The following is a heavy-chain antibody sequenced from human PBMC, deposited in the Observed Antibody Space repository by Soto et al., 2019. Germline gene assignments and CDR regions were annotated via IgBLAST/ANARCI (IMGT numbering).Heavy chain of an antibody. D-gene: IGHD2-15*01. CDR2: ITTSNGNT. CDR3: ARDLLVVAATRNSWFDP. CDR1: GYTFTSHG. Sequence: ASVKVSCKASGYTFTSHGITWVRQAPGQGLEWMGWITTSNGNTNYAQNLQGRLTLTTDTSTSTAYMELRSLRYDDTAVYYCARDLLVVAATRNSWFDPWGQGTLVTVSS. J-gene: IGHJ5*01. V-gene: IGHV1-18*01.